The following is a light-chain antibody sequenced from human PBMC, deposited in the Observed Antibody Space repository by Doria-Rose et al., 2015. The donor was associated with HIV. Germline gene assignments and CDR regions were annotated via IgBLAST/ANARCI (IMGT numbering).Light chain of an antibody. CDR3: QQTYSSPQLT. CDR2: AAS. J-gene: IGKJ1*01. V-gene: IGKV1-39*01. CDR1: PTVSAS. Sequence: VTITCRASPTVSASLNWFQQEPGKAPKLLIYAASRLQSGVPSRFRGSGSGTDFTLTISGLPPGDFATYYCQQTYSSPQLTVGQRSKVEMK.